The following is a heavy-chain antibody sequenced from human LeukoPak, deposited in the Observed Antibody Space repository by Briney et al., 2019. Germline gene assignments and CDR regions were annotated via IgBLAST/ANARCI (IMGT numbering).Heavy chain of an antibody. CDR1: GGSISSSSHY. D-gene: IGHD6-13*01. J-gene: IGHJ4*02. CDR3: ARGSSPSRTNFDY. V-gene: IGHV4-39*07. Sequence: PSETLSLTCTVSGGSISSSSHYWGWIRQPPGKGLEWIGSIYYSGSTYYSPSLKSRVTISVDTSKNQFSLKLSSVTAADTAVYYCARGSSPSRTNFDYWGQGTLVTVSS. CDR2: IYYSGST.